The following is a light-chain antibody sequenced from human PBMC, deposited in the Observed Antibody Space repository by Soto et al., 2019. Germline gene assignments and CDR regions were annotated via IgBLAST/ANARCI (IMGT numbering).Light chain of an antibody. Sequence: QSVLTQPASVSGSPGQSITISCTGTSSDVGSYNLVSWYQQHPGKAPKLMIYEVSKRPSGVSNRFSGSKSGNTASLTISGLQAEDEADYYCSSYAGSSTFYVSGTGTKVPVL. CDR2: EVS. CDR3: SSYAGSSTFYV. CDR1: SSDVGSYNL. J-gene: IGLJ1*01. V-gene: IGLV2-23*02.